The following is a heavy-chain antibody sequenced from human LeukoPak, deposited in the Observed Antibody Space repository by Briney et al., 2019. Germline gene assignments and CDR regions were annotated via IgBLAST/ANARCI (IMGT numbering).Heavy chain of an antibody. D-gene: IGHD3-10*01. CDR2: ISSSSSTI. Sequence: GGSLRLSCAASGFTFSSYSMNWVRQAPGKGLEWVSYISSSSSTIYYADSVKGRFTISRDNAKNSLYLQMNSLRAEDTAVYYCARDFGTEALDVWGKGTTVTVSS. CDR3: ARDFGTEALDV. J-gene: IGHJ6*04. CDR1: GFTFSSYS. V-gene: IGHV3-48*01.